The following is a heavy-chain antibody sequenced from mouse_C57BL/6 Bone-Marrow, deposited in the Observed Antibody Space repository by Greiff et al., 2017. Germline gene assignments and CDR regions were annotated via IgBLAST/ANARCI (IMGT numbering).Heavy chain of an antibody. CDR1: GFTFSSYA. Sequence: EVHLVESGGGLVKPGGSLKLSCAASGFTFSSYAMSWVRQTPEKRLEWVGTISDGGSYTYYPDNVKGRFTISRDTARSTLYLQMSQLKSEDTAMYYCAREGGSSSFDYWGQGTTLTVSS. J-gene: IGHJ2*01. D-gene: IGHD1-1*01. CDR3: AREGGSSSFDY. V-gene: IGHV5-4*01. CDR2: ISDGGSYT.